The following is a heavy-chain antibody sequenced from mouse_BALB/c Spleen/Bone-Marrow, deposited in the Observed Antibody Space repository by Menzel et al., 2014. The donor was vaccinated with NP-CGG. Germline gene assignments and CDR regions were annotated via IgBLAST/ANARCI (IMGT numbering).Heavy chain of an antibody. CDR1: AYTFTSYW. CDR3: AYGNYESYFFDY. Sequence: VQMQQAGAELVKPGAPVKLSCKASAYTFTSYWMNWVKQRPGRGLEWIGRIDPSDSETHYNQNFKDKATLTVDRSSSTAFIQLSSLTSEDSTVYYCAYGNYESYFFDYWGQGYALT. CDR2: IDPSDSET. D-gene: IGHD2-1*01. V-gene: IGHV1-74*01. J-gene: IGHJ2*01.